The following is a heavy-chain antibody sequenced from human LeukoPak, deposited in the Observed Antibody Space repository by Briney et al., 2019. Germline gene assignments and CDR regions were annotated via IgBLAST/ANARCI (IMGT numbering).Heavy chain of an antibody. CDR2: VYYSGST. J-gene: IGHJ5*02. CDR3: ARRIYCSGGICYSYNWFDP. Sequence: SETLSLTCTVSGGSISSSSHYWGWIRQSPGKGLEWIGSVYYSGSTFYNPSLKSRVTISVDTSKNQFSLKLSSVTAADTAVYYCARRIYCSGGICYSYNWFDPWGQGTLVTVSS. CDR1: GGSISSSSHY. D-gene: IGHD2-15*01. V-gene: IGHV4-39*01.